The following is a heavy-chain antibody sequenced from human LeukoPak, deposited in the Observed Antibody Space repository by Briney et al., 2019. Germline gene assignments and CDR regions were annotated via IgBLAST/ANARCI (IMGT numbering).Heavy chain of an antibody. V-gene: IGHV3-30*02. Sequence: GGSLRLSCAASGFTFSSYGMHWVRQSPGKGLEWVAFIRYDGSNKYYADSVKGRFTISRDNSKNTLYLQMNSLRAEDTAVYYCAKDLFTPIVATGGYWGQGTLVTVSS. CDR2: IRYDGSNK. CDR3: AKDLFTPIVATGGY. J-gene: IGHJ4*02. CDR1: GFTFSSYG. D-gene: IGHD5-12*01.